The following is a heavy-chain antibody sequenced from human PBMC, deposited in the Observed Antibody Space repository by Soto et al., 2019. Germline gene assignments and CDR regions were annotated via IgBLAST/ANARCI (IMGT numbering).Heavy chain of an antibody. D-gene: IGHD4-17*01. CDR1: GFTFSNYA. CDR2: ISGSGGST. Sequence: EVQLLESGGGLVQPGGSLRLSCAASGFTFSNYAMSWVRQAPGKGLEWVSAISGSGGSTNYADCVKGRFTISRDNSKNILYLQMNSLRAEETAVYYCAKGLMTTVTPASGFYYWGQGTLVTVSS. V-gene: IGHV3-23*01. CDR3: AKGLMTTVTPASGFYY. J-gene: IGHJ4*02.